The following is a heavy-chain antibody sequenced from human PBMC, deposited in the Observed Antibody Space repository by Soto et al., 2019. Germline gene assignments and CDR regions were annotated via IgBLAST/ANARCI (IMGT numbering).Heavy chain of an antibody. Sequence: PGGSLRLSCAASGFTFSSYAMSWVRQAPGKGLEWVSAISGSGGSTYYADSVKGRFTISRDNSKNTLYLQMNSLRAEDTAVYYCAKTKVAGVVRPYYFDYWGQGTLVTVYS. CDR1: GFTFSSYA. V-gene: IGHV3-23*01. CDR2: ISGSGGST. CDR3: AKTKVAGVVRPYYFDY. J-gene: IGHJ4*02. D-gene: IGHD3-3*01.